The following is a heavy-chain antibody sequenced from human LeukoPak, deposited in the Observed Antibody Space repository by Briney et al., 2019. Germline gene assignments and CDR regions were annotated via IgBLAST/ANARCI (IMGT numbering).Heavy chain of an antibody. CDR2: ISSSSSYI. D-gene: IGHD3-9*01. CDR3: ARDVLRYFDSDYFDY. V-gene: IGHV3-21*01. Sequence: GGSLRLSCAASGFTFSSYAMSWVRQAPGKGLEWVSSISSSSSYIYYADSVKGRFTISRDNAKNSLYLQMNSLRAEDTAVYYCARDVLRYFDSDYFDYWGQGTLVTVSS. J-gene: IGHJ4*02. CDR1: GFTFSSYA.